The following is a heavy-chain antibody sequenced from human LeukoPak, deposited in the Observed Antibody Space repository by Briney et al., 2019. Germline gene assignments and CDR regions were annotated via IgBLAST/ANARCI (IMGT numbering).Heavy chain of an antibody. V-gene: IGHV3-7*01. CDR1: GFTFTDFW. D-gene: IGHD3-10*01. CDR3: GTGGVTIARGVSDY. Sequence: GGSLRLSCVVSGFTFTDFWMNWVRQAPGKGLEWVANIKQDGSKKYYVDSVKGRFTISRDNAKNSLYLQMNSLRAEDTAVYYCGTGGVTIARGVSDYWGQGTLVTVSS. J-gene: IGHJ4*02. CDR2: IKQDGSKK.